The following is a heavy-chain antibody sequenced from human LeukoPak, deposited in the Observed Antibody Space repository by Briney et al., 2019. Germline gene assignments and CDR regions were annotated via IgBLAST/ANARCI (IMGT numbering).Heavy chain of an antibody. D-gene: IGHD1/OR15-1a*01. CDR1: GFTVSSKY. Sequence: GGSVRLSCAASGFTVSSKYMNWVRQAPGKGLEWVSVIHTDGSTYYADSVRARFSISRDDSKNTLSLQMNSLRAEDTAVYYCAIGHYRNIPGWGQGTLVTVSS. J-gene: IGHJ4*02. CDR3: AIGHYRNIPG. CDR2: IHTDGST. V-gene: IGHV3-66*01.